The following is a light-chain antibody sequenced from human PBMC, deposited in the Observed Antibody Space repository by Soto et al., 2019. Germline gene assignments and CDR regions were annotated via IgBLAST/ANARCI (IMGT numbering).Light chain of an antibody. CDR1: QSVSSSY. V-gene: IGKV3D-7*01. J-gene: IGKJ1*01. CDR3: QQDYNLPV. Sequence: PGERVTLSCRASQSVSSSYLTWYQQKPGQAPRLLIYGASTRATGIPARFSGSGSGTDFTLTISSLQPEDFAVYYWQQDYNLPVFGQGTKVEIK. CDR2: GAS.